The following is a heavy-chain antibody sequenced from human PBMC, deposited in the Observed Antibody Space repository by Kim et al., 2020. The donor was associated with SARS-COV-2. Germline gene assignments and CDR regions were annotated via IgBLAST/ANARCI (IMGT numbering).Heavy chain of an antibody. J-gene: IGHJ4*02. D-gene: IGHD6-19*01. V-gene: IGHV3-23*01. CDR3: AKAQPLCSGWYDFEA. CDR2: DPGGGGRT. Sequence: GGSLRLSCGASGFTVNNFAMSWVRQAPGKGLEWVSTDPGGGGRTFYADSVKGRFTISRDNSKNTVFLQMNSVRAEDTAVYYCAKAQPLCSGWYDFEAWGQGTPVTVSS. CDR1: GFTVNNFA.